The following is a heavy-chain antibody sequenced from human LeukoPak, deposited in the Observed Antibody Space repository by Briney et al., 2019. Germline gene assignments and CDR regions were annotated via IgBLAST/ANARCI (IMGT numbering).Heavy chain of an antibody. D-gene: IGHD6-13*01. J-gene: IGHJ4*02. CDR2: IKQDGSEK. V-gene: IGHV3-7*01. CDR3: ARVVAAAGPSDY. Sequence: PGGSLRLSCAASGFTFSSYLMSWVRQAPGKGLEWVANIKQDGSEKYYVDSVKGRFTISRDNAKNSLYLQMNSLRAEDTAVYYCARVVAAAGPSDYWGQGTLVTVSS. CDR1: GFTFSSYL.